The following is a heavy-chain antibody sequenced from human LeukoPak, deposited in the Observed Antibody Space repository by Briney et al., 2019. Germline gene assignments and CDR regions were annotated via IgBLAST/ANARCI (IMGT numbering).Heavy chain of an antibody. CDR3: ARDKQQLVQGAFDI. V-gene: IGHV3-7*01. CDR2: IKQDGSEK. J-gene: IGHJ3*02. Sequence: GGSLRLSCAASGFTFSSYAMTWVRQAPGKGLEWVANIKQDGSEKYYVDSVKGRFTISRDNAKNSLYLQMNSLRAEDTAVYYCARDKQQLVQGAFDIWGQGTMVTVSS. D-gene: IGHD6-13*01. CDR1: GFTFSSYA.